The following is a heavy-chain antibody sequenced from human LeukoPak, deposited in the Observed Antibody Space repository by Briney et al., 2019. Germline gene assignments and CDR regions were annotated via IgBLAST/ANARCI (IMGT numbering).Heavy chain of an antibody. CDR1: GFTFSSYS. Sequence: GGSLRLSCAASGFTFSSYSMSWVRQAPGKGLEWLSYISSSGSTIYYADSVKGRFTISRDSAKNSLYLQMNSLRAEDTAVYYCARPRSGYYLDHSGQGTLVTVSS. J-gene: IGHJ4*02. D-gene: IGHD1-14*01. CDR3: ARPRSGYYLDH. CDR2: ISSSGSTI. V-gene: IGHV3-48*01.